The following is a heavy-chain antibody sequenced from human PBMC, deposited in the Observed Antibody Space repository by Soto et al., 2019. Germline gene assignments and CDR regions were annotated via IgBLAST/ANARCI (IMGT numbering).Heavy chain of an antibody. D-gene: IGHD3-22*01. J-gene: IGHJ4*02. V-gene: IGHV1-2*02. CDR2: INPNSGGT. Sequence: ASVKVSCKASGYTFTGYYMHWVRQAPGQGLEWMGWINPNSGGTNYAQKFQGRVTISVDTSKNQFSLKLSSVTAADTAVYYCARSRGGYYVFDYWGQGTLVTVSS. CDR3: ARSRGGYYVFDY. CDR1: GYTFTGYY.